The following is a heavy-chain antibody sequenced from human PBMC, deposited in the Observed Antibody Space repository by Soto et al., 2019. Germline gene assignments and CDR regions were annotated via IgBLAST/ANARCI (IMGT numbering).Heavy chain of an antibody. Sequence: GASVKVSCKASGYRFTDYHIHWVRQAPGQGLEWLGRINPKSGGTSTAQKVQGWVTMTRDRSISTVYMELTRLRSDDTAVYFCARGHSTDCSNGVCSFFYNHEMDVWGQGTTVTVSS. CDR2: INPKSGGT. CDR3: ARGHSTDCSNGVCSFFYNHEMDV. CDR1: GYRFTDYH. D-gene: IGHD2-8*01. V-gene: IGHV1-2*04. J-gene: IGHJ6*02.